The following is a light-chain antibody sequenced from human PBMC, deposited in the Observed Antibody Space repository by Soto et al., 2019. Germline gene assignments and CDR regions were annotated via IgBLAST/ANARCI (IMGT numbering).Light chain of an antibody. CDR1: SSNIGAGYD. Sequence: VLTQPPSVSGAPGQRVTISCTGSSSNIGAGYDVHWYQQLPGTAPKLLIYGNSNRPSGVPDRYSGSKSGTSASLAITGLQAEDEADYYCQSYDSSLSVVFGGGTKLTVL. CDR2: GNS. CDR3: QSYDSSLSVV. J-gene: IGLJ2*01. V-gene: IGLV1-40*01.